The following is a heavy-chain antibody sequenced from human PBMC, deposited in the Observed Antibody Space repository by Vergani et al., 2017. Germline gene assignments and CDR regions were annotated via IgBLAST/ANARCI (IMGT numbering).Heavy chain of an antibody. CDR3: AQGSGYSYGSSYMDV. V-gene: IGHV2-5*02. D-gene: IGHD5-18*01. CDR1: GFSLSTSGVG. Sequence: QITLKESGPTLVKPTQTLTLTCTFSGFSLSTSGVGVGWTRQPPGKALEWLALIYWDDDKRYSPSLKSRLTITKDTSKNQVVLTMTNMDPVDTATYYCAQGSGYSYGSSYMDVWGKGTTVTVSS. CDR2: IYWDDDK. J-gene: IGHJ6*03.